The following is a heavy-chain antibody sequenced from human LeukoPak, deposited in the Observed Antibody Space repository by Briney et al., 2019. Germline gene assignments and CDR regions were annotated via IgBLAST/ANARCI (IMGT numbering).Heavy chain of an antibody. V-gene: IGHV4-34*11. CDR1: GGSFSGYY. J-gene: IGHJ4*02. Sequence: SETLSVTCAVNGGSFSGYYWTWIRKPPAKRLESIGYIYNGGSTNYNPSLKSRVTISIDTSKNQFSLNLSSATAADTAVYYCARGYSYGPDYWGQGTLVTVSS. CDR3: ARGYSYGPDY. D-gene: IGHD5-18*01. CDR2: IYNGGST.